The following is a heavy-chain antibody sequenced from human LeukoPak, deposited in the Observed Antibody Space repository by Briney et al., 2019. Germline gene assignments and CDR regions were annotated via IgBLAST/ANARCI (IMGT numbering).Heavy chain of an antibody. D-gene: IGHD6-13*01. V-gene: IGHV1-24*01. Sequence: ASVKVSCKVSGYTLTELSMHWVRQAPGKGLEWMGGFDPEDGETIYAQKFQGRVTMTEDTSTDPAYMELSSLRSEDTAVYYCATRSSSWYLHFDYWGQGTLVTVSS. CDR1: GYTLTELS. CDR3: ATRSSSWYLHFDY. J-gene: IGHJ4*02. CDR2: FDPEDGET.